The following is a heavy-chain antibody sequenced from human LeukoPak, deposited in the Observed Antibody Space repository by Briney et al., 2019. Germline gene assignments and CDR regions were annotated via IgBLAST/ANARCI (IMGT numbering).Heavy chain of an antibody. CDR3: ARLTTYGFDY. V-gene: IGHV4-59*01. D-gene: IGHD4-17*01. CDR1: GGSISSYY. CDR2: IYYSGST. Sequence: SETLSLTCTVSGGSISSYYCSWIRQPPGKGLEWIGYIYYSGSTNYNPSLKSRVTISVDTSKNQFSLKLSSVTAADTAVYYCARLTTYGFDYWGQGNLVTVSS. J-gene: IGHJ4*02.